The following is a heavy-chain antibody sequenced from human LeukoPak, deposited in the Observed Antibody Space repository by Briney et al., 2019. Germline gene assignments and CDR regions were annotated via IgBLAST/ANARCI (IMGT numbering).Heavy chain of an antibody. CDR2: IYTSGST. Sequence: SETLSLTCTVSGGSISSYYWSWIRQPAGKGLEWIGRIYTSGSTNYNPSLKSRVTMSVDTSKNQFSLKLSSVTAADTAVYYCARVWVRSTSSYYMGVWGKGTTVTVSS. CDR1: GGSISSYY. CDR3: ARVWVRSTSSYYMGV. D-gene: IGHD2-2*01. V-gene: IGHV4-4*07. J-gene: IGHJ6*03.